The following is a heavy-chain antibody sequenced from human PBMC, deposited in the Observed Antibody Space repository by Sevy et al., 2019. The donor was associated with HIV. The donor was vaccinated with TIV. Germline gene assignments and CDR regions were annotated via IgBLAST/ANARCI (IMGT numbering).Heavy chain of an antibody. J-gene: IGHJ3*02. CDR1: GFTFSSYG. CDR2: ISYDGSNK. V-gene: IGHV3-30*18. D-gene: IGHD6-19*01. Sequence: LSLTCAASGFTFSSYGMHWVRQAPGKGLEWVAVISYDGSNKYYADSVKGRFTISRDNSKNTLYLQMNSLRAEDTAVYYCAKDRSGWPDAFDIWGQGTMVTVSS. CDR3: AKDRSGWPDAFDI.